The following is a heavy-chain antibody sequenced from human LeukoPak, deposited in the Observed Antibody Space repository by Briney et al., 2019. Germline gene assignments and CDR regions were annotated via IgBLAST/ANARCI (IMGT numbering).Heavy chain of an antibody. CDR2: ISYDGSDK. D-gene: IGHD6-13*01. CDR1: RFTFSNYV. CDR3: AKDPRRYSRTGGYFDY. Sequence: PGGSLRLSCAASRFTFSNYVMHWVRQAPGKGLEWVAVISYDGSDKYYADSVKGRFTISRDNSKNTLYPQMNSLRAEDTAVYYCAKDPRRYSRTGGYFDYWGQGTLVTVSS. V-gene: IGHV3-30*18. J-gene: IGHJ4*02.